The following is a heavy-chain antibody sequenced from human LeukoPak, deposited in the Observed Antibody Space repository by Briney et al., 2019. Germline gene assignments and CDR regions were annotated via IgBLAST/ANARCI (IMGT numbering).Heavy chain of an antibody. CDR1: GFTVSSNY. D-gene: IGHD3-9*01. V-gene: IGHV3-66*01. J-gene: IGHJ4*02. Sequence: GGSLRLSCAASGFTVSSNYMSWVRQAPGKGLEWVSVIYSGGSTYYADSVKGRFTISRDNSKNTLYLQMNSLRAEDTAVYYCAIPGDYDILTGYYPPLDYWGQGTLVTVSS. CDR3: AIPGDYDILTGYYPPLDY. CDR2: IYSGGST.